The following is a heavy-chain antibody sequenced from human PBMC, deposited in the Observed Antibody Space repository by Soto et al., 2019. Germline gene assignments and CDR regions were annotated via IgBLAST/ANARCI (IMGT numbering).Heavy chain of an antibody. J-gene: IGHJ5*02. CDR3: ATSNWFDP. CDR2: IYYSGST. V-gene: IGHV4-39*01. Sequence: NPSETLSLTCTVSGGSVSSSSYDWGWIRQPPGKGLEWIGIIYYSGSTYYNPPLKSRVTISVDTSKNQFSLKLSSVSATDTAVYYCATSNWFDPWGQGTLVTVSS. CDR1: GGSVSSSSYD.